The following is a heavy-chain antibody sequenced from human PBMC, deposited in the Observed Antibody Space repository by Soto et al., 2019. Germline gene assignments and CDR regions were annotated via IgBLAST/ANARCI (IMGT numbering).Heavy chain of an antibody. CDR1: GYTFTSYC. J-gene: IGHJ5*02. V-gene: IGHV1-18*04. CDR3: ARDVYCSSTSCYTEWFDP. Sequence: ASVNVSCKSSGYTFTSYCISWVRQAPGQGLEWMGWISAYNGNTNYAQKLQGRVTMTTDTSTSAAYMELRSLRSDDTAVYYCARDVYCSSTSCYTEWFDPWGQGTLVTVSS. CDR2: ISAYNGNT. D-gene: IGHD2-2*02.